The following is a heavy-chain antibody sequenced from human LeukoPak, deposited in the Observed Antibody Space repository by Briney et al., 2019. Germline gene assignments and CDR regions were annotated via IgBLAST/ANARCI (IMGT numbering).Heavy chain of an antibody. CDR3: TRESGAFSPFGF. CDR1: GGSITTTNW. Sequence: SETLSLTCAVSGGSITTTNWWSWVRQHPGKGLEWIGEVHLSGATNYNPSLESRVSMSIDKSKNHLSLEVTSVTAADTAIYYCTRESGAFSPFGFWGQGTLLTVSS. D-gene: IGHD1-26*01. CDR2: VHLSGAT. V-gene: IGHV4-4*02. J-gene: IGHJ4*02.